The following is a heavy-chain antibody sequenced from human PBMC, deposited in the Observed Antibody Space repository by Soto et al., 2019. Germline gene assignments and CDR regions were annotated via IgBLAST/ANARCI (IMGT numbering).Heavy chain of an antibody. V-gene: IGHV4-30-4*01. CDR3: AGTTNNWFDA. J-gene: IGHJ5*02. CDR1: GGSISSGDYY. CDR2: IYYSGST. Sequence: SETLSLTGAFSGGSISSGDYYWSWIRQPPGKGLEWIGYIYYSGSTYYNPSLKSRVTISVDTSKNQFSLKLSSVTAADTAVYYCAGTTNNWFDAWGQGTLVTDSS. D-gene: IGHD3-3*01.